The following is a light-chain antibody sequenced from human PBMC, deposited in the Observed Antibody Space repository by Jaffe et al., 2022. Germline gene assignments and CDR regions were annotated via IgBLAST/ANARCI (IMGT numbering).Light chain of an antibody. V-gene: IGLV3-1*01. CDR2: EDN. CDR3: QAWDSSTHVV. J-gene: IGLJ2*01. Sequence: SYELTQPPSVSVSPGQTASITCSGDKLGYKYACWYQQKPGQSPVLVIYEDNKRPSGIPERFSGSNSGNTATLTISGAQALDEADYSCQAWDSSTHVVFGGGTKLTVL. CDR1: KLGYKY.